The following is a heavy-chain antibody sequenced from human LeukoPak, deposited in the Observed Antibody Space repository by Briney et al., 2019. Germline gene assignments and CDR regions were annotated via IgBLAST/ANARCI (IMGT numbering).Heavy chain of an antibody. CDR1: GFTVGSNY. V-gene: IGHV3-66*01. D-gene: IGHD4-23*01. Sequence: GGSLRLSCAASGFTVGSNYMSWVRQAPGKGLEWVSVIHSVGSTYYADSVKGRFTISRDNSKNTLYLQMNSLRAEDTAVYYCALGGPGYWGQGTLVTVSS. CDR2: IHSVGST. J-gene: IGHJ4*02. CDR3: ALGGPGY.